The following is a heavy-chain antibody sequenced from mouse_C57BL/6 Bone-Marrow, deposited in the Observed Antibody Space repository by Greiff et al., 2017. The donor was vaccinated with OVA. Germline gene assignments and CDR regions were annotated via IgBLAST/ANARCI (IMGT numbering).Heavy chain of an antibody. J-gene: IGHJ4*01. V-gene: IGHV1-76*01. Sequence: QVQLQQSGAELVRPGASVKLSCKASGYTFTDYYINWVKQRPGQGLAWIARIYPGSGNTYYNEKFKGKATLTAEKSSSTAYMQLSSLTSEDSAVYFCTRSSYDAMDYWGQGTSVTVSS. D-gene: IGHD1-1*01. CDR3: TRSSYDAMDY. CDR1: GYTFTDYY. CDR2: IYPGSGNT.